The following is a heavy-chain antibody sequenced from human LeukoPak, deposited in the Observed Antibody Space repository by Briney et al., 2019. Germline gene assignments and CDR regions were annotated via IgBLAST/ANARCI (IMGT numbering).Heavy chain of an antibody. CDR1: GFTFSSYW. Sequence: PGGSLRLSCAASGFTFSSYWMSWVRQAPGKGLEWVASIKQDGSEKYYVDSVKGRFTISRDNAKNSLYLQMNSLRAEDTAVYYCVRDGSGSYRASDYWGQGTLVTVSS. D-gene: IGHD3-10*01. V-gene: IGHV3-7*01. J-gene: IGHJ4*02. CDR2: IKQDGSEK. CDR3: VRDGSGSYRASDY.